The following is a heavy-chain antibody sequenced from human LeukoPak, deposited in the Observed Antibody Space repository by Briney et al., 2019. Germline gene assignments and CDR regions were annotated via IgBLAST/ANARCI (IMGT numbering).Heavy chain of an antibody. J-gene: IGHJ4*02. CDR2: INHSGST. CDR1: GGSFSGYY. D-gene: IGHD3-22*01. Sequence: SGTLSLTCAVYGGSFSGYYWSWIRQPPGKGLEWIGEINHSGSTNYNPSLKSRVTISVDTSKNQFSLKLSSVAAADTAVYYCARGRLYYYDSSGRLDYWGQGTLVTVSS. V-gene: IGHV4-34*01. CDR3: ARGRLYYYDSSGRLDY.